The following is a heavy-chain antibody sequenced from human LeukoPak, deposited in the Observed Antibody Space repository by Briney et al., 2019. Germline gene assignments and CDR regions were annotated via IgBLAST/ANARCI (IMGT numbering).Heavy chain of an antibody. CDR3: ARVVVVVAATNYYYGMDV. CDR1: GGSFSGYY. J-gene: IGHJ6*02. Sequence: SSKTLSLTCAVYGGSFSGYYWSWIRQPPGKGLEWIGEINHSGSTNYNPSLKSRVTISVDTSKNQFSLKLSSVTAADTAVYYCARVVVVVAATNYYYGMDVWGQGTTVTVSS. D-gene: IGHD2-15*01. V-gene: IGHV4-34*01. CDR2: INHSGST.